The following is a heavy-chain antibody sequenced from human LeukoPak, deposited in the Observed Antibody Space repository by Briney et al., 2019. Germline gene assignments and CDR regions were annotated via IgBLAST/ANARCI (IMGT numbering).Heavy chain of an antibody. V-gene: IGHV1-2*02. CDR3: AGSIAATGHMPHDY. J-gene: IGHJ4*02. Sequence: ASVKVSCKASGYTFTGYYVHWVRQAPGQGLEWMGWINSNSGGTNYAQKFQGRVTMTRDTSISTTYMELSRLRSDDTSVYYRAGSIAATGHMPHDYWGQGTLVTVSS. CDR2: INSNSGGT. D-gene: IGHD6-13*01. CDR1: GYTFTGYY.